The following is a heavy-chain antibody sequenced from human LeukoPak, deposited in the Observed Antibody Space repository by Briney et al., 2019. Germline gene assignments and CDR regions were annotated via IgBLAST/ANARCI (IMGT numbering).Heavy chain of an antibody. Sequence: ASVKVSCKASGYTFTDLTEYYIHWVRQAPGQGLEWMGWINPNNGGTKYAQKFQGRVTMTRDISMKTAYMELSSLTSDETAVYYCARRLGGSSEGYEFWGQGPLVTVSS. V-gene: IGHV1-2*02. CDR3: ARRLGGSSEGYEF. CDR1: GYTFTDLTEYY. CDR2: INPNNGGT. J-gene: IGHJ4*02. D-gene: IGHD1-26*01.